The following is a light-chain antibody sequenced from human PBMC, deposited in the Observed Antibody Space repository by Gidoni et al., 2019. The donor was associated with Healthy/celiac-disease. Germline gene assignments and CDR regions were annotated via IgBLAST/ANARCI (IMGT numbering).Light chain of an antibody. J-gene: IGKJ2*01. CDR3: QQYGSSPMYT. CDR2: GAY. CDR1: QSVSSSY. Sequence: EIVLTPSPGTLSLSPGERATLSCRASQSVSSSYLALYQQKPGQPHRLLIYGAYSRATGIPDRFSGSGSGTDFTLTISILEPEVLAVYYCQQYGSSPMYTFGQGTKLEIK. V-gene: IGKV3-20*01.